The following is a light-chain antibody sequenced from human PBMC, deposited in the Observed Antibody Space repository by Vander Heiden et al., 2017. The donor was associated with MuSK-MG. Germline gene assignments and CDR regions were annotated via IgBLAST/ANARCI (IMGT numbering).Light chain of an antibody. CDR1: GSDVGNSDR. Sequence: QSALTQPASVSGSPGQSISISCTGSGSDVGNSDRVSWYQQSPGQAPRIILFDVRKRPSGVSSRFSGSKSGNTASLSISDLRADDEATYFCASYTTSNSLVFGGGTALTVL. CDR2: DVR. CDR3: ASYTTSNSLV. V-gene: IGLV2-14*02. J-gene: IGLJ3*02.